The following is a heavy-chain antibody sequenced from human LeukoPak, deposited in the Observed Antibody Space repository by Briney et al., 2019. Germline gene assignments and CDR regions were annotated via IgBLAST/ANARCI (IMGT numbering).Heavy chain of an antibody. Sequence: GASVKVSCKASGGTFSSYAISWVRQAPGQGLEWMGRIIPIFGTANYAQKFQGRVTITTDESTSTAYMELSSLRSEDTAGYYCARERWEPHRDAFDIWGQGTMVPVSS. CDR2: IIPIFGTA. CDR3: ARERWEPHRDAFDI. CDR1: GGTFSSYA. J-gene: IGHJ3*02. D-gene: IGHD1-26*01. V-gene: IGHV1-69*05.